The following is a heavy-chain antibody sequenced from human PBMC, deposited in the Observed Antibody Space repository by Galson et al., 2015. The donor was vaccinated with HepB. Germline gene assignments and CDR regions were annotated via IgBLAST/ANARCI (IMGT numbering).Heavy chain of an antibody. J-gene: IGHJ4*02. CDR3: TKVKGDIAVAGPFDS. CDR1: GFTFSRYG. CDR2: ISFDGSNK. D-gene: IGHD6-19*01. Sequence: SLRLSCAASGFTFSRYGMDWVRQAPGKGLEWVAVISFDGSNKYYADSVKGRFTISRDNSKNTLYLQMNSLRAEDTAVYYCTKVKGDIAVAGPFDSWGQGTLVTVSS. V-gene: IGHV3-30*18.